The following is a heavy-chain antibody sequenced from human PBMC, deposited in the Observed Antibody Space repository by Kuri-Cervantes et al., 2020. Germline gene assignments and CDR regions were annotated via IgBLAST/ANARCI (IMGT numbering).Heavy chain of an antibody. Sequence: LRLSCTVSGGSISSSSYYWGWIRQPPGKGLEWIGSIYYSGSTYYNPSLKSRVTISVDTSKNQFSLKLSSVTAADTAVYYCARGAIRITMVRGVPGSRYFDLWGRGTLVTVSS. J-gene: IGHJ2*01. D-gene: IGHD3-10*01. CDR3: ARGAIRITMVRGVPGSRYFDL. CDR1: GGSISSSSYY. V-gene: IGHV4-39*07. CDR2: IYYSGST.